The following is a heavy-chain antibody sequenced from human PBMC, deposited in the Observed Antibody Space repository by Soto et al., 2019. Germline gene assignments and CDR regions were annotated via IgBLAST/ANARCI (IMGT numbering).Heavy chain of an antibody. Sequence: GGSLRLSCAASGFTFSTYWMHWIRQVPGRGLEWVSVMYAGGDTHYADSVKGRFTISRDKSENTLYLQMNSLRDEDTGVYFCVSRIPSWVFDYWGLGTLVTVSS. D-gene: IGHD2-21*01. V-gene: IGHV3-53*01. J-gene: IGHJ4*01. CDR1: GFTFSTYW. CDR2: MYAGGDT. CDR3: VSRIPSWVFDY.